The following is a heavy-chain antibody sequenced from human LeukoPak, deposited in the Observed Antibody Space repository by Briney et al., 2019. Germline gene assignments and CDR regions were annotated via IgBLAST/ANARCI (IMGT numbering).Heavy chain of an antibody. CDR1: GGTFSSYA. CDR3: ARVGLVDNEYGFYFYMDV. CDR2: IIPIFGTA. V-gene: IGHV1-69*06. Sequence: VASVKVSCKASGGTFSSYAISWVRQAPGQGLEWMGRIIPIFGTANYAQKFQGRVTITADKSTSTAYMELSSLRSEDTAVYYCARVGLVDNEYGFYFYMDVWGKGTTVIVSS. D-gene: IGHD4/OR15-4a*01. J-gene: IGHJ6*03.